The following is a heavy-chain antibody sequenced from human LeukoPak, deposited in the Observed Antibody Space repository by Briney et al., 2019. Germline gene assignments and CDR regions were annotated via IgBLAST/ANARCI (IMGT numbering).Heavy chain of an antibody. CDR2: ISGSGGST. V-gene: IGHV3-23*01. CDR3: AKERGHSSGYYFDI. J-gene: IGHJ3*02. Sequence: GSLRLSCAASGFTFSSYAMSWVRQAPVKGLEWVSAISGSGGSTYYADSLEGRFTISRDNSKNTLYLQMNSLRAEDTAVYYCAKERGHSSGYYFDIWGQGTMVTVSS. D-gene: IGHD3-22*01. CDR1: GFTFSSYA.